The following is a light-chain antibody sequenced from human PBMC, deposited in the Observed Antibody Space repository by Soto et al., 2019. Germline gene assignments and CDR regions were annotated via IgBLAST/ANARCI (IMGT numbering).Light chain of an antibody. V-gene: IGLV1-51*01. CDR3: GSWDNSLSSYV. CDR1: GSNLGRNY. Sequence: QSVVTQPPSVSATPGQKVTISCSGSGSNLGRNYVSWYQQLPGTAPKLLIYDNVYRFSGIPDRFSGSKSGTSATLGITGLQTGDEGDYYCGSWDNSLSSYVFGTGTKVTVL. J-gene: IGLJ1*01. CDR2: DNV.